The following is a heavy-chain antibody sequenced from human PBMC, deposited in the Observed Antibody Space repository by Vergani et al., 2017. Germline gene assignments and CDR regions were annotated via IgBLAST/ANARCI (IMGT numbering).Heavy chain of an antibody. V-gene: IGHV3-66*01. CDR2: IYSCGST. CDR1: GFTVSSNY. D-gene: IGHD4-11*01. J-gene: IGHJ4*02. CDR3: ARERMAGRGVTYLDY. Sequence: EVQLVESGGGLVQPGGSLRLSCAASGFTVSSNYMSWVRQAPGKGLEWVSVIYSCGSTYYADSVKGRFTISRANSKNTLYLQMNSLRAEDTAVYYCARERMAGRGVTYLDYWGQGTLVTVSS.